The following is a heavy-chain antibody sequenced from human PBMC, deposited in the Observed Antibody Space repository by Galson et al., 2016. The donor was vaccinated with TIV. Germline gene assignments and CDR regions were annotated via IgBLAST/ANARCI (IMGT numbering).Heavy chain of an antibody. CDR3: ARSRDSSGPEAF. CDR1: GGTFNKYA. J-gene: IGHJ4*02. Sequence: SVKVSCKASGGTFNKYAISWVRQAPGQGLEWMGRIIPLLGMANYAQKFQGRVTITADHSTSTAYMELTSLRSGDTAMYYCARSRDSSGPEAFWGQGTLVTVSS. D-gene: IGHD3-22*01. V-gene: IGHV1-69*04. CDR2: IIPLLGMA.